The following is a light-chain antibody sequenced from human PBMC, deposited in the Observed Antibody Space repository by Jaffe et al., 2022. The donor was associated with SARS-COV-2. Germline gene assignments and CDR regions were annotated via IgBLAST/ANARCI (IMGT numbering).Light chain of an antibody. Sequence: QSAPTQPPSASGSPGQSVTISCTGTSSDVGGYNYVSWYQQHPGKAPKLIIYEVTKRPSGVPDRFSGSRSGNTASLTVSGLQAEDEADYYCNSYAGSDNLVFGTGTKVTVL. J-gene: IGLJ1*01. CDR3: NSYAGSDNLV. CDR2: EVT. V-gene: IGLV2-8*01. CDR1: SSDVGGYNY.